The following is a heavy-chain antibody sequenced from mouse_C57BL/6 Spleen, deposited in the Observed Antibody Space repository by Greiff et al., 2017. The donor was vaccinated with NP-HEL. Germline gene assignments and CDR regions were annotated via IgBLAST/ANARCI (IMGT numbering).Heavy chain of an antibody. D-gene: IGHD1-1*01. CDR3: ARDFTTVVAEGYAMDY. J-gene: IGHJ4*01. CDR1: GYAFSSSW. V-gene: IGHV1-82*01. Sequence: QVQLQQSGPELVKPGASVKISCKASGYAFSSSWMNWVKQRPGKGLEWIGRIYPGDGDTNYNGKFKGKATLTADKSSSTAYMQLSSLTSEDSAVYFCARDFTTVVAEGYAMDYWGQGTSVTVSS. CDR2: IYPGDGDT.